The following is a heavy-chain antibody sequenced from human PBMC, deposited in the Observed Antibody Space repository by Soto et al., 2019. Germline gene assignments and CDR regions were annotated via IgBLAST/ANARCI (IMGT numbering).Heavy chain of an antibody. CDR3: ARLHSSVPRGYFDH. J-gene: IGHJ4*02. V-gene: IGHV4-39*01. D-gene: IGHD4-4*01. Sequence: SETLSLTCTVSGDSIGSGTYYWGWVRQPPEKGLEWVGSIYYSGTTYYKPALKSRVTISADTPKNQFSLKLTSVTAADTAIYYCARLHSSVPRGYFDHWGKGLLVTVSS. CDR1: GDSIGSGTYY. CDR2: IYYSGTT.